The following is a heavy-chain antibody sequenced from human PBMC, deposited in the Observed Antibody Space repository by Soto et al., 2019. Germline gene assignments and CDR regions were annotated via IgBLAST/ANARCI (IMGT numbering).Heavy chain of an antibody. V-gene: IGHV3-23*01. D-gene: IGHD6-13*01. CDR3: AKDQGSSWYEIDY. CDR2: ISGSGGST. CDR1: GFTFNSYA. J-gene: IGHJ4*02. Sequence: PGGSLRLSCAASGFTFNSYAMSWVRQAPGKGLEWVSAISGSGGSTYYADSVKGRFTISRDNSKNTLYLQMNSLRAEDTAVYYCAKDQGSSWYEIDYWGQGTLVTVSS.